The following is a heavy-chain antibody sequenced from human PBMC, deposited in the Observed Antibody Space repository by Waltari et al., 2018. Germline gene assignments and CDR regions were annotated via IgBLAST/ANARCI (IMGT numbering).Heavy chain of an antibody. J-gene: IGHJ4*02. CDR1: GFTFSSYG. V-gene: IGHV3-33*01. Sequence: QVQLVESGGGVVQPGRSLRLSCAASGFTFSSYGMHWVPQAPGKGLEWVAVIWYDGSNKYYADSVKGRFTISRDNSKNTLYLQMNSLRAEDTAVYYCARGVRYYDFWSGDYWGQGTLVTVSS. D-gene: IGHD3-3*01. CDR2: IWYDGSNK. CDR3: ARGVRYYDFWSGDY.